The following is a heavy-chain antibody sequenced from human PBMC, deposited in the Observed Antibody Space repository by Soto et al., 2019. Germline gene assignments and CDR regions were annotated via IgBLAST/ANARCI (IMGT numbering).Heavy chain of an antibody. CDR1: GFTFISYG. CDR3: AKDKRHKQYSSSSGPYYYYYGMDV. Sequence: QVQLVESGGGVVQPGRSLRLSCAASGFTFISYGMHWVRQAPGKGLEWVAVISYDGSNKYYADSVKGRFTISRDNSKNTLYLQMNSMIAEDTAVYYCAKDKRHKQYSSSSGPYYYYYGMDVWGQGTTVTVSS. J-gene: IGHJ6*02. CDR2: ISYDGSNK. V-gene: IGHV3-30*18. D-gene: IGHD6-6*01.